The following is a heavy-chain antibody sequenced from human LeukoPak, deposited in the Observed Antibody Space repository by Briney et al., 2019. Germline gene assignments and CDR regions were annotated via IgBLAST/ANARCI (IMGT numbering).Heavy chain of an antibody. CDR3: GRACITKVRGVIIIARFYGMDV. D-gene: IGHD3-10*01. CDR1: GYTFTSYD. V-gene: IGHV1-8*01. J-gene: IGHJ6*02. CDR2: MNPNSGNT. Sequence: GASVTVSCTASGYTFTSYDINWVRQATGQGLEWMGWMNPNSGNTGYAQKFQGRVTMTRNTSISTAYMELSSLRSEDTAVYYCGRACITKVRGVIIIARFYGMDVWGQGTTVTVSS.